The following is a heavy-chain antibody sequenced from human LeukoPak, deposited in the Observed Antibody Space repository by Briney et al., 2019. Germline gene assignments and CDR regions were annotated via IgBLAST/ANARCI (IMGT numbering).Heavy chain of an antibody. CDR1: GFTFSDHS. CDR2: TRDKANSYTT. V-gene: IGHV3-72*01. Sequence: PGGSLRLSCAASGFTFSDHSMDWVRQAPGKGLEWVGRTRDKANSYTTEYAASVKGRFAISRDDSKNSLYLQMNSLKTEDTAVYYCARRYNSGHDYWGQGTLVTVSS. CDR3: ARRYNSGHDY. D-gene: IGHD6-19*01. J-gene: IGHJ4*02.